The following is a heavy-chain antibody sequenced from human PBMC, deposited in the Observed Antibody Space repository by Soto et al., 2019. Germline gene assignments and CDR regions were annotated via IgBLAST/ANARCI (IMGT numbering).Heavy chain of an antibody. J-gene: IGHJ6*03. CDR2: ISSSSSYI. V-gene: IGHV3-21*01. CDR3: ARAEGYCSSTSCYSVSDYYYYYMDV. D-gene: IGHD2-2*01. Sequence: EVQLVESGGGLVKPGGSLRLSCAASGFTFSSYSMNWVRQAPGKGLEWVSSISSSSSYIYYADSVKGRFTISRDNAKNSLYLQMNSLRDEDTAVYYCARAEGYCSSTSCYSVSDYYYYYMDVWGKGTTVTVSS. CDR1: GFTFSSYS.